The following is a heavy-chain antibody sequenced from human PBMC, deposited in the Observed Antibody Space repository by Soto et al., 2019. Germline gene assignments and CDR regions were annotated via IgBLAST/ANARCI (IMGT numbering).Heavy chain of an antibody. Sequence: ASVKVSCKASGYTFTSYGISWVRQAPGQGLEWMGWISAYNGNTNYAQKLQGRVTMTTDTSTSTAYMELRSLRSDDTAVYYCARVAYCSAGSCYVLYGMDVWGQGTTVTVSS. CDR1: GYTFTSYG. CDR3: ARVAYCSAGSCYVLYGMDV. V-gene: IGHV1-18*04. D-gene: IGHD2-15*01. J-gene: IGHJ6*02. CDR2: ISAYNGNT.